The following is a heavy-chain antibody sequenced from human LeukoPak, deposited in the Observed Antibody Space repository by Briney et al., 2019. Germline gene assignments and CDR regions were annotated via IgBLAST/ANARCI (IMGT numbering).Heavy chain of an antibody. Sequence: GGSLGLSCAASGFTFSSYAMSWVRQAPGKGLEWVSAISGSGGSTYYADSVKGRFTISRDNSKNTLYLQMNSLRAEDTAVYYCANLLNYYDSSGLGDWGQGTLVTVSS. CDR3: ANLLNYYDSSGLGD. D-gene: IGHD3-22*01. V-gene: IGHV3-23*01. CDR1: GFTFSSYA. J-gene: IGHJ4*02. CDR2: ISGSGGST.